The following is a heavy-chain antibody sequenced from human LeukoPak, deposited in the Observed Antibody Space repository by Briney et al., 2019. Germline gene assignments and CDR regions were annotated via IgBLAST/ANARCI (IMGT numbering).Heavy chain of an antibody. D-gene: IGHD6-19*01. CDR2: ISGSGGST. CDR3: AKGPDSSGWYEWFDP. CDR1: GFTFSSYA. Sequence: GGSPRLSCAASGFTFSSYAMSWVRQAPGKGLEWVSAISGSGGSTYYADSVKGRFTISRDNSKNTLYLQMNSLRAEDTAVYYCAKGPDSSGWYEWFDPWGQGTLVTVSS. J-gene: IGHJ5*02. V-gene: IGHV3-23*01.